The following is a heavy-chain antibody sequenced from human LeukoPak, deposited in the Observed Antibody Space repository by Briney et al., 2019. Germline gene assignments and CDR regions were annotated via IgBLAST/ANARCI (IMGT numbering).Heavy chain of an antibody. CDR1: GYTLTELS. CDR2: FDPEDGET. V-gene: IGHV1-24*01. CDR3: ATDYYDSSGYDNFDY. Sequence: GASVKVSCKVSGYTLTELSMHWVRQAPGKGLEWMGGFDPEDGETIYAQKLQGRVTMTEDTSTDTAYMELSSLRSEDTAVYYCATDYYDSSGYDNFDYWGQGTLVTVSS. J-gene: IGHJ4*02. D-gene: IGHD3-22*01.